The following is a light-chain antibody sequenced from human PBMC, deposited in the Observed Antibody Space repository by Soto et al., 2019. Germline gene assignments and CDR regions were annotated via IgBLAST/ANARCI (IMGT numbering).Light chain of an antibody. CDR1: QSVGSY. CDR3: QQRSNRPLT. V-gene: IGKV3-11*01. CDR2: DAS. J-gene: IGKJ4*01. Sequence: EIVLTQSPSTLSLSPGERVTISCRASQSVGSYLAWYQQKPGKAPRLLIYDASNRAAGIPARFSGSGSGTDLTPTISSIQPEDFAAYYCQQRSNRPLTFGGGTKVEIK.